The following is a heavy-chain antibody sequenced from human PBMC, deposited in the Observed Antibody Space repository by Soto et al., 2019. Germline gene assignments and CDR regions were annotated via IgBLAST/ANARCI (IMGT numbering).Heavy chain of an antibody. D-gene: IGHD6-13*01. CDR3: ARDAPGAAPY. Sequence: SXTLSLTCTVSGAAIINGNSYLNWIRQHPEKGLEWMGYINYRGTTNYNPALKSRILISIDTSKNQFSLRLTSVTAADTAVYYCARDAPGAAPYWGQGTLVTVSS. V-gene: IGHV4-31*03. CDR2: INYRGTT. CDR1: GAAIINGNSY. J-gene: IGHJ4*02.